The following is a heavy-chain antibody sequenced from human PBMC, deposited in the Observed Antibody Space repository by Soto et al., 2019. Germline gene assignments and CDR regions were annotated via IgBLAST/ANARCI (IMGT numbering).Heavy chain of an antibody. V-gene: IGHV3-30-3*01. CDR2: ISHNDEPKI. Sequence: QVQLVESGGGVVQPGSSLRLSCSASGFSFKNYAFHWVRQAPGKGREWVALISHNDEPKIFYADSVQGRFTISRDNFKNTVYLQMNSLTDEDTSVYHCARGVRAESYYNAFDYWGQGAQVTVSS. CDR1: GFSFKNYA. CDR3: ARGVRAESYYNAFDY. D-gene: IGHD3-10*01. J-gene: IGHJ4*01.